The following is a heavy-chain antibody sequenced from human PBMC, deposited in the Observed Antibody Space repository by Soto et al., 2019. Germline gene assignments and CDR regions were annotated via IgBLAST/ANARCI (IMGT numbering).Heavy chain of an antibody. CDR2: IDSSTSTI. Sequence: GGSLRLSCAASGFTFSSYSMNWVRQAPGKGLEWLSYIDSSTSTIYYADSVKGRFTISRDNAKNSLYLQMNSLRAEDTAVYYCLRRSAIDVWGQGTTVTVSS. V-gene: IGHV3-48*01. CDR1: GFTFSSYS. J-gene: IGHJ6*02. CDR3: LRRSAIDV.